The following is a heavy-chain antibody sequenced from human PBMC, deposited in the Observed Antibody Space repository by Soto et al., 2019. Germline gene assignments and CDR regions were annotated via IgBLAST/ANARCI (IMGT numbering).Heavy chain of an antibody. J-gene: IGHJ4*02. CDR2: IYPGDSDS. CDR3: ARTDGYEIEY. Sequence: GESPKISCKGSGYSFVSYWIAWVRQRPGKGLEWMGIIYPGDSDSTYSPSFQGQVTLSVDKSINAVFLQWSSLEASDTAMYYCARTDGYEIEYWGQGTQVTVSS. V-gene: IGHV5-51*01. D-gene: IGHD5-12*01. CDR1: GYSFVSYW.